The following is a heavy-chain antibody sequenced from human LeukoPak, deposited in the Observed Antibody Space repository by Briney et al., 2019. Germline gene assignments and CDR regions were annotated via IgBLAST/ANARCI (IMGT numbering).Heavy chain of an antibody. CDR3: ARATGYRIEDYFDY. D-gene: IGHD6-13*01. Sequence: SETLSLTCTVSGGSISSSSYYWGWIRQPPGKGLEWIGSIHYSGSTNYNPSLKSRVTISVDTSKNQFSLKLSSVTAADTAVYYCARATGYRIEDYFDYWGQGTLVTVSS. V-gene: IGHV4-39*07. CDR1: GGSISSSSYY. J-gene: IGHJ4*02. CDR2: IHYSGST.